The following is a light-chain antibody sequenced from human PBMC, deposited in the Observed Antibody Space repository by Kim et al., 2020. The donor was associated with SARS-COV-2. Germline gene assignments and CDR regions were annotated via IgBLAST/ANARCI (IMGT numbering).Light chain of an antibody. Sequence: ETVLTQSPGTLSLSPGERATLSCRASQSITSNYLAWYQQKVGRAPRLLIYAASSRATGIPDRFSGSGSGTDFTLTISRLEPEDFAVYSCHQYDSSPRTFGQGTKVDIK. CDR1: QSITSNY. J-gene: IGKJ1*01. V-gene: IGKV3-20*01. CDR3: HQYDSSPRT. CDR2: AAS.